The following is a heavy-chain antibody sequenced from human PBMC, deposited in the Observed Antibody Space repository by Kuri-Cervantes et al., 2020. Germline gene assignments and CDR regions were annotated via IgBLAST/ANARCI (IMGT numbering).Heavy chain of an antibody. V-gene: IGHV3-48*03. CDR3: ARDRHYGSGSYYLYYMDV. CDR2: ISSSGSTI. CDR1: GFTFSSYE. D-gene: IGHD3-10*01. J-gene: IGHJ6*03. Sequence: GGSLRLSCAASGFTFSSYEMNWVRQAPGKGLEWVSYISSSGSTIYYADSVKGRFTISRDNAKNSLCLQMNSLRAEDTAVYYCARDRHYGSGSYYLYYMDVWGKGTTVTVSS.